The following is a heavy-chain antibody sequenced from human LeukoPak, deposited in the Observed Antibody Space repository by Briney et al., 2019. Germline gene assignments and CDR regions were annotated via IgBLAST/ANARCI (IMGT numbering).Heavy chain of an antibody. CDR2: IYSGGST. J-gene: IGHJ4*02. D-gene: IGHD2-15*01. V-gene: IGHV3-53*01. Sequence: GGSLRLSCAASGFTFSSYSMSWVRQAPGKGLEWVSVIYSGGSTYYADSVKGRFTISRDNSKNTLYLQMNSLRAEDTAVYYCARWWDYWGQGTLVTVSS. CDR1: GFTFSSYS. CDR3: ARWWDY.